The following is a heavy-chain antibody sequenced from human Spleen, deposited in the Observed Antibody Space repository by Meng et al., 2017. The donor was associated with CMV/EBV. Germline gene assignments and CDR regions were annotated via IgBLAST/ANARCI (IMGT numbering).Heavy chain of an antibody. Sequence: ASVKVSCKTSDYTFTNYGFSWMRQAPGQGPEWMGWISAYNGNTHYAQKFQGRVTMTRDTSISTAYMELSSLRSDDTAVYYCAIPTPGTSAPYYHYGMDVWGQGTTVTVSS. CDR2: ISAYNGNT. D-gene: IGHD1-7*01. V-gene: IGHV1-18*01. CDR3: AIPTPGTSAPYYHYGMDV. J-gene: IGHJ6*02. CDR1: DYTFTNYG.